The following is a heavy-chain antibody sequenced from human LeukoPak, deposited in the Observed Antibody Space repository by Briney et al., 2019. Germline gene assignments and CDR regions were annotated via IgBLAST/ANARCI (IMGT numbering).Heavy chain of an antibody. CDR3: ARGDSGSYYY. CDR1: GYTFTSYY. V-gene: IGHV1-46*01. CDR2: IKPTGGGT. J-gene: IGHJ4*02. Sequence: ASVKVSCKASGYTFTSYYMHWVGQAPGQGLEWMGLIKPTGGGTIYAEKFQGRVTMTRDTSASTVYMELGSLTSEDTAVYYCARGDSGSYYYWGQGTLVTVSS. D-gene: IGHD1-26*01.